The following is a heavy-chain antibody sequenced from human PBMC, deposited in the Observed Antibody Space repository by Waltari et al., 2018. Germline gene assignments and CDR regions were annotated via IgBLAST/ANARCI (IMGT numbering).Heavy chain of an antibody. Sequence: QVQLQESGPGLVQPSGTLSLTCKVSGDSVNSAGLYWTWIRQPPGKGLEWIGYVFHSGTTNYNPSLKSRVTMSLDTPNNQFHMTMTSLTAADTAVYYCARKGGYNEGFDYWGQGNLVTVSS. J-gene: IGHJ4*02. CDR1: GDSVNSAGLY. V-gene: IGHV4-61*08. CDR3: ARKGGYNEGFDY. CDR2: VFHSGTT. D-gene: IGHD5-12*01.